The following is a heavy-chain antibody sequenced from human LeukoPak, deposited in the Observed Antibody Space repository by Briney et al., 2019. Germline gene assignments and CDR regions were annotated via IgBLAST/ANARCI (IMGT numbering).Heavy chain of an antibody. J-gene: IGHJ5*02. Sequence: ASVKVSCMASGGTFSSYAISWVRQAPGQGLEWMGGIIPIFGTANYAQKFQGRVTITTDESTSTAYMELSSLRSEDTAVYYCARAGGYYPTNWFDPWGQGTLVTVSS. CDR1: GGTFSSYA. D-gene: IGHD3-22*01. V-gene: IGHV1-69*05. CDR2: IIPIFGTA. CDR3: ARAGGYYPTNWFDP.